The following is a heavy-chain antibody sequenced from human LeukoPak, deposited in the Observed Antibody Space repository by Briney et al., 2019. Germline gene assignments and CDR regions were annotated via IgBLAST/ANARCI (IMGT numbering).Heavy chain of an antibody. CDR2: IDPNSGGT. V-gene: IGHV1-2*02. Sequence: ASVKVSCTASGYTFTGYYMHWVRQAPGQGLEWMGWIDPNSGGTNYAQKFQGRVTLTRDTSISTAYMELSRLRSDATAVYYCARDLFGGVVPAATDNWFDPWGQGSLVTVSS. J-gene: IGHJ5*02. CDR1: GYTFTGYY. CDR3: ARDLFGGVVPAATDNWFDP. D-gene: IGHD2-2*01.